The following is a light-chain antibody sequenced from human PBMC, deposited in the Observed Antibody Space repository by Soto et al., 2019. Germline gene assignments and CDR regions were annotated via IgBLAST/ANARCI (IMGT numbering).Light chain of an antibody. Sequence: EIVLTQSLGTLSLSPGERATLSCRASQSVSTNYLVWYQQKPGRPPRLLIYGASIRATGIPDRFSGSGSGTDFTLTISRLEPEDSAVYYCQQYSTSLPWTFGQGTKVEVK. J-gene: IGKJ1*01. V-gene: IGKV3-20*01. CDR2: GAS. CDR1: QSVSTNY. CDR3: QQYSTSLPWT.